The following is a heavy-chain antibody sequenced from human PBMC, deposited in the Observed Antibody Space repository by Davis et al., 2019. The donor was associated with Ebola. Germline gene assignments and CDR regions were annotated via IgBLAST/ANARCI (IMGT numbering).Heavy chain of an antibody. CDR3: ARKGSSGWSFFDY. CDR1: GYTFTSYY. Sequence: SVKVSCKASGYTFTSYYMHWVRQAPGQGLEWMGGIIPIFGTANYAQKFQGRVTITADESTSTAYMELSSLRSEDTAVYYCARKGSSGWSFFDYWGQGTLVTVSS. CDR2: IIPIFGTA. J-gene: IGHJ4*02. V-gene: IGHV1-69*13. D-gene: IGHD6-19*01.